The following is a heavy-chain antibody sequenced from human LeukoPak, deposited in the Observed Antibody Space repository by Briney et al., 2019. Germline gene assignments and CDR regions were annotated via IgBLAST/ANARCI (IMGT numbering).Heavy chain of an antibody. J-gene: IGHJ4*02. CDR2: ISYDGSNK. CDR1: GFTFSSYA. CDR3: ANSGPPGGCDY. D-gene: IGHD6-19*01. Sequence: GGSLRLSCAASGFTFSSYAMHWVRQAPGKGLEWVAVISYDGSNKYYADSVKGRFTISRDNSKNTLYLQMNSLRAEDTAVYYCANSGPPGGCDYWGQGTLVTVSS. V-gene: IGHV3-30-3*01.